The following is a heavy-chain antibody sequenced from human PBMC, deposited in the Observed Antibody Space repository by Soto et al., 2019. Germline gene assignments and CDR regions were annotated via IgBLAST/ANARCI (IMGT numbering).Heavy chain of an antibody. D-gene: IGHD1-7*01. CDR3: ARDGVDFLLELHYFDY. CDR1: GYTFTSYA. V-gene: IGHV1-3*01. J-gene: IGHJ4*02. CDR2: INAGNGNT. Sequence: QVQLVQSGAEVKKPGASVKVSCKASGYTFTSYAMHWVRQAPGQRLEGMGWINAGNGNTKYSQKFQGRVTITRDTSASTAYMELSSLRSEDTAVYYCARDGVDFLLELHYFDYWGQGTLVTVSS.